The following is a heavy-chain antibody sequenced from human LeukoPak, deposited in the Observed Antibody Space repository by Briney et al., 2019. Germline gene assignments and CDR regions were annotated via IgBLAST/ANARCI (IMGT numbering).Heavy chain of an antibody. CDR1: GFTFSSYA. CDR3: AKEVAAVGIGAFDI. CDR2: ITGSGGST. Sequence: GGSLRLSCAASGFTFSSYAMSWVRQAPGKGLEWVSPITGSGGSTFYADSVKGRFTISRDNSKNTLYLQMNSLRAEDTAVYYCAKEVAAVGIGAFDIWGQGTMVTVSS. V-gene: IGHV3-23*01. J-gene: IGHJ3*02. D-gene: IGHD6-13*01.